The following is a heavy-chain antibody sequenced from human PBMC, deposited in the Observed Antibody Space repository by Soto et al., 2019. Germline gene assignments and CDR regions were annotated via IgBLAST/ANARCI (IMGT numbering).Heavy chain of an antibody. CDR2: IYYSGST. Sequence: QVQLQESGPGLVKPSQTLSLTCTVSGGSISSGGYYWSWIRQHPGKGLEWIGYIYYSGSTYYNPSLKSRVTISVDTSKNQFSLKLSSVTAADTAVYYCGGTGEPYYYGKDVWGQGTTVTVSS. V-gene: IGHV4-31*03. CDR3: GGTGEPYYYGKDV. J-gene: IGHJ6*02. D-gene: IGHD7-27*01. CDR1: GGSISSGGYY.